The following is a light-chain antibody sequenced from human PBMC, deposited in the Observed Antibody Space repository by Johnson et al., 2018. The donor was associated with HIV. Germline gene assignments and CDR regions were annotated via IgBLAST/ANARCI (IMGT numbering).Light chain of an antibody. Sequence: HSVLTQPPSVSAAPGQKVTISCSGSSSTIGNNYISCYQLLPGTPPKLLIYKNNERPSGIPDRFPGSKSGTSAPLAITGLKTDDEADYYCETWGTGLSAGGVFGTGTKVTVL. J-gene: IGLJ1*01. V-gene: IGLV1-51*02. CDR1: SSTIGNNY. CDR3: ETWGTGLSAGGV. CDR2: KNN.